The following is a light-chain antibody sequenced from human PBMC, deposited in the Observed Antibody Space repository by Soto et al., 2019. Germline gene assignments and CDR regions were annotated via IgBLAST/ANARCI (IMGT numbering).Light chain of an antibody. Sequence: DIQMTQSPSSLAASVGDRVTITCRASQDLTGYLNWYQQKPGKAPKLLIYDTTTLEEGVPSRFSGSGSGTDFTLTISSLQPEDFATYYCQQANSFPITFGQGTRLEIK. CDR1: QDLTGY. CDR3: QQANSFPIT. V-gene: IGKV1-12*01. CDR2: DTT. J-gene: IGKJ5*01.